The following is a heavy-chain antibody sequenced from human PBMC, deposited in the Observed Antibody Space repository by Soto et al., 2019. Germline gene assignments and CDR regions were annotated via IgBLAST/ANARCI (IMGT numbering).Heavy chain of an antibody. Sequence: GGSLRLSCAVSGFTFSSYGMHWVRQAPGKGLEWVAVIWYDGSSKYYADSVKGRFTISRDNSKNTLYLQMDSLRAEDTAVYYCASVVRASSLGYYYYGVDVWGKGTTVTVSS. V-gene: IGHV3-33*01. CDR2: IWYDGSSK. J-gene: IGHJ6*04. CDR3: ASVVRASSLGYYYYGVDV. CDR1: GFTFSSYG. D-gene: IGHD2-15*01.